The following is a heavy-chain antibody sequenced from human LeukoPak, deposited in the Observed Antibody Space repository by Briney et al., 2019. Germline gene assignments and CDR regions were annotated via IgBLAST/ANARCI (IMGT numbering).Heavy chain of an antibody. D-gene: IGHD3-16*02. V-gene: IGHV3-23*01. CDR3: ARGDYDYVWGSYRSRAFDY. CDR1: GFTFSSYA. CDR2: ISGSGDNT. J-gene: IGHJ4*02. Sequence: PGGSLRLSCAASGFTFSSYAMTWVRQAPGKGLEWVSTISGSGDNTFYADSVKGRFTISRDNSMHTLYLQMNSLRAEDTAVYYCARGDYDYVWGSYRSRAFDYWGQGTLVTVSS.